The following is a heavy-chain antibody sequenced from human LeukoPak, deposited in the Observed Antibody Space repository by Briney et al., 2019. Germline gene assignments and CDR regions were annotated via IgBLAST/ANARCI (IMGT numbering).Heavy chain of an antibody. CDR3: ARTPNDYGDYMGTFDF. Sequence: ASVKVSCKASGYSFTNYVLSWVRQAPGQGLEWMGWIGAYNGNTNYAQKFQGRITMTTETSTSTAYMELRSLRSDDTAVYYCARTPNDYGDYMGTFDFWGQGTMVTVSS. CDR2: IGAYNGNT. D-gene: IGHD4-17*01. J-gene: IGHJ3*01. CDR1: GYSFTNYV. V-gene: IGHV1-18*01.